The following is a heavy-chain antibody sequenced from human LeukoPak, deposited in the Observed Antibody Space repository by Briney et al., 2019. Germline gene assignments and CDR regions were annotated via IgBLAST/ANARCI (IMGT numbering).Heavy chain of an antibody. CDR1: GFTFSSYA. J-gene: IGHJ4*02. D-gene: IGHD6-19*01. CDR2: ISGSGGST. Sequence: PGGSLRLSCAASGFTFSSYAMSWVRQALGKGLEWVSAISGSGGSTYYADSVKGRFTISRDNSKNTLYLQMNSLRAEDTAVYYCAKEREQWLVLGVVVYWGQGTLVTVSS. V-gene: IGHV3-23*01. CDR3: AKEREQWLVLGVVVY.